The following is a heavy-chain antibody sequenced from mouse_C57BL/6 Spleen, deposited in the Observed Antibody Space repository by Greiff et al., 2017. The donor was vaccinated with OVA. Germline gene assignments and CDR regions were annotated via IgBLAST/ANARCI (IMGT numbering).Heavy chain of an antibody. Sequence: EVQLQQSGPELVKPGASVKISCKASGYTFTDYYMNWVKQSHGKSLEWIGDINPNNGGTSYNQKFKGKATLTVDKSSSTAYMELRSLTSEDSAVYYCARDTTVRHYFDYWGQGTTLTVSS. CDR2: INPNNGGT. J-gene: IGHJ2*01. CDR1: GYTFTDYY. V-gene: IGHV1-26*01. D-gene: IGHD1-1*01. CDR3: ARDTTVRHYFDY.